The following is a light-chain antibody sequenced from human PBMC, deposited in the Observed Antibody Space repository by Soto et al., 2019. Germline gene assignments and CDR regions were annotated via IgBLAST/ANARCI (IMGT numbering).Light chain of an antibody. Sequence: QSALTQPPSASGSPGQSVTISCTGTSSDVGGYNYVSWYQQHPGKAPKLMIYEVSKRPSGVPDRFSGSKSSNTASLTVSGLQAEDEADYYCCSYAGSNNFPYVFGPGTKVTV. CDR3: CSYAGSNNFPYV. CDR2: EVS. J-gene: IGLJ1*01. V-gene: IGLV2-8*01. CDR1: SSDVGGYNY.